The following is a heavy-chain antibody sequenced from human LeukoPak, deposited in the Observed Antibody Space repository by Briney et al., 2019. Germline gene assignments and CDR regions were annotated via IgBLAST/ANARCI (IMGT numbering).Heavy chain of an antibody. J-gene: IGHJ4*02. CDR3: ARDESGGYYVY. V-gene: IGHV3-7*01. CDR2: IKQDGSMK. D-gene: IGHD2-15*01. CDR1: GFTFSRHW. Sequence: PGGSLRLSCEASGFTFSRHWMSWVRQAPGRGLEWVANIKQDGSMKQCADSVRGRFIISRDNAKNSVYLQLSSLKAEDSAVYFCARDESGGYYVYWGQGTLVTVSS.